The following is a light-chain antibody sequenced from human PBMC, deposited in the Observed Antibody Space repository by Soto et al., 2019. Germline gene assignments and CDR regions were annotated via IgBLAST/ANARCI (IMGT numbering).Light chain of an antibody. CDR2: SAS. CDR1: QSISSY. J-gene: IGKJ5*01. Sequence: DIQMTQSPSSLSASVGDRVTITCRASQSISSYLNWYQQKPGQAPKLLIYSASILQTGVPSRFSGSGSGTDFTLTISSLQPEDFATYYCQRANSLPPTFGQGTRLEIK. V-gene: IGKV1-39*01. CDR3: QRANSLPPT.